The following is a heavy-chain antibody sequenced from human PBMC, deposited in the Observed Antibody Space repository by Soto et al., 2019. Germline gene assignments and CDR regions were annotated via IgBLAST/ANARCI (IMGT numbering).Heavy chain of an antibody. CDR1: GYTFTSYY. CDR2: INPSGGST. CDR3: ARISGEAGTYYYYGMDV. J-gene: IGHJ6*02. D-gene: IGHD1-1*01. Sequence: QAQLVQSGAEVKKPGASVKVSCKASGYTFTSYYMHWVRQAPGQGLEWMGIINPSGGSTSYAQKFQGRVTMTRDTSTSTVYMELSSLRSEDTAVYYCARISGEAGTYYYYGMDVWGQGTTVTVSS. V-gene: IGHV1-46*01.